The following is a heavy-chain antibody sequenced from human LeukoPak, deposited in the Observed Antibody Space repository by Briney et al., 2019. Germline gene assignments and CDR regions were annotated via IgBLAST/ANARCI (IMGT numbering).Heavy chain of an antibody. CDR2: ISGSGYST. V-gene: IGHV3-23*01. Sequence: GGSLRLSCAAAGFTFSSYAMSWVRQAPGKGLEWVSVISGSGYSTYYADSVKGRFTISRDNSKNTLYLQMNSLRAEDTAVYDCADLLRYFSDDDYWGQGTLLTVSS. CDR1: GFTFSSYA. CDR3: ADLLRYFSDDDY. J-gene: IGHJ4*02. D-gene: IGHD3-9*01.